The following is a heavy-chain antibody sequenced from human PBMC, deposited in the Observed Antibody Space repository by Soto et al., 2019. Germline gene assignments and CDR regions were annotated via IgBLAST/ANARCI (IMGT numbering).Heavy chain of an antibody. J-gene: IGHJ4*02. CDR2: IYYSGST. CDR3: ARARWYYDSSGYLDY. V-gene: IGHV4-31*03. Sequence: SETLSLTCTVSGGSISSGGYYWSWIRQHPGKGLEWIGYIYYSGSTYYNPSLKSRVTISVDTSKNQFSLKLSSVTAADTAVYYCARARWYYDSSGYLDYWGQGTLVTVSS. CDR1: GGSISSGGYY. D-gene: IGHD3-22*01.